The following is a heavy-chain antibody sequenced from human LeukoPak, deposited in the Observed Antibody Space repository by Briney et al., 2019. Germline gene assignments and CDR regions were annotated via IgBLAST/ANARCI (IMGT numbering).Heavy chain of an antibody. J-gene: IGHJ4*02. V-gene: IGHV3-11*06. D-gene: IGHD7-27*01. CDR3: ARDLGTYTTFDY. Sequence: GGSLRLSCAASGFTFSDYYMSWIRQAPGKGLEWVSYISSSSSYTNYADSVKGRFTISRDDAKNSLYLQMNSLRAEDTAVYYCARDLGTYTTFDYWGQGTLVTVSS. CDR1: GFTFSDYY. CDR2: ISSSSSYT.